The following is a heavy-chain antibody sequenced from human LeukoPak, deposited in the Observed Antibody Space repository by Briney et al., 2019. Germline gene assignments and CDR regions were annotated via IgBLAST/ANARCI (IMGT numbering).Heavy chain of an antibody. CDR2: ISSSSSYI. V-gene: IGHV3-21*01. Sequence: GGSLRLSCAASGFIFSGYEMTWVRQAPGKGLEWVSSISSSSSYIYYADSVKGRFTISRDNAKNSLYLQMNSLRAEDTAVYYCARASRLGYCSGGSCYNYWGQGTLVTVSS. CDR3: ARASRLGYCSGGSCYNY. D-gene: IGHD2-15*01. J-gene: IGHJ4*02. CDR1: GFIFSGYE.